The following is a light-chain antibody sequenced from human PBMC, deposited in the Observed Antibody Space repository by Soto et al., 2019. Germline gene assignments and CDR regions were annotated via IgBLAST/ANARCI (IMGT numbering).Light chain of an antibody. CDR2: WAS. CDR1: QNLLYSSNNKDY. J-gene: IGKJ2*01. CDR3: QQYYLTPYT. V-gene: IGKV4-1*01. Sequence: DIVMTQSPDSLAVSLGERATINCKSSQNLLYSSNNKDYFARYQQRPGQPPKLLIYWASTRESGVPDRFSGSGSGSDFTLTIDSLQAEDVAVYYCQQYYLTPYTFGQGTKLEIK.